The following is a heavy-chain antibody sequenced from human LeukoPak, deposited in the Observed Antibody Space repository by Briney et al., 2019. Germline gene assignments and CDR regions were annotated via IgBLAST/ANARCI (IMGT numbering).Heavy chain of an antibody. CDR2: IYSGDVT. V-gene: IGHV3-53*01. CDR3: ARERDYDTYIDY. D-gene: IGHD3-22*01. Sequence: PGGSSRLSCAVSGFRVSSNHMTWVRQAPGKGLEWVSLIYSGDVTYYADSVKGRFTISTDNSKNILYLQMDSLTAEDTALYYCARERDYDTYIDYWGQGTLVTVSS. J-gene: IGHJ4*02. CDR1: GFRVSSNH.